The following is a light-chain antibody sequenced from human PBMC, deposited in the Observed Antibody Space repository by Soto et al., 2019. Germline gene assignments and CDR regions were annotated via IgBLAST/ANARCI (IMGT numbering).Light chain of an antibody. CDR1: SSDVGGYNY. CDR2: EVS. V-gene: IGLV2-14*01. J-gene: IGLJ1*01. Sequence: QSVLTQPASVSGSPGQSITISCTGTSSDVGGYNYVSWYQQHPGKAPKLMIYEVSNRPSGVSNRFSGSKSGNTSSLTISGLQAEDEADYYCSPYTSSSTLDTYVFGTGTKVTVL. CDR3: SPYTSSSTLDTYV.